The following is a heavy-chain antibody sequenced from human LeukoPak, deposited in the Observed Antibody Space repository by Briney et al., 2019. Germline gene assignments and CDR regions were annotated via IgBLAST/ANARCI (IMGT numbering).Heavy chain of an antibody. CDR1: GFTFSSYA. CDR3: AKRDCSSTSCYWHYFDY. V-gene: IGHV3-23*01. D-gene: IGHD2-2*01. J-gene: IGHJ4*02. CDR2: ISGSGGST. Sequence: GGSLRLSCAASGFTFSSYAMSWVRQAPGKGLEWVSAISGSGGSTYYADSVKGRFIISRDNAKNSLYLQMYSLRAEDTGVYYCAKRDCSSTSCYWHYFDYWGQGTLVTVSS.